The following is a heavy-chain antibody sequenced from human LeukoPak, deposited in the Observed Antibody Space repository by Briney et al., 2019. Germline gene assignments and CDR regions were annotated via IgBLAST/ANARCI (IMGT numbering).Heavy chain of an antibody. CDR2: ISVYNGNT. J-gene: IGHJ3*02. D-gene: IGHD5-18*01. CDR1: GYTFTSYG. CDR3: ARVRSASEGRYSFGNDVFDI. Sequence: GASVKGSCKASGYTFTSYGITWVRQAPGQGLEWMGWISVYNGNTNYAQKLQGRVTMTTDTSTNTAYMELRSLRSDDTAVYHCARVRSASEGRYSFGNDVFDIWGQGTMVTVSS. V-gene: IGHV1-18*01.